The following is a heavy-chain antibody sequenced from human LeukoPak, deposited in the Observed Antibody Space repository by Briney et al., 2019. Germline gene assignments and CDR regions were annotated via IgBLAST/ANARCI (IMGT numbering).Heavy chain of an antibody. CDR1: GFTFSNYD. CDR2: ISGSGGSI. Sequence: PGGSLRLSCAASGFTFSNYDMSWVRQASGQGLEWVSSISGSGGSIFFADSVKGRFTISRDNSKNTLYLQMNSQRAEDTAVYYCAKDVTPAASLRSGFDPWGQGTLVTVSS. CDR3: AKDVTPAASLRSGFDP. V-gene: IGHV3-23*01. J-gene: IGHJ5*02. D-gene: IGHD2-2*01.